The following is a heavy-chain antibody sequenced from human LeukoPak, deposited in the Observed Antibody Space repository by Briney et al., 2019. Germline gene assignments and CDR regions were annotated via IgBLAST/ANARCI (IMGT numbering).Heavy chain of an antibody. J-gene: IGHJ4*02. CDR2: INPNSGGT. CDR1: GYTFTGYY. V-gene: IGHV1-2*02. Sequence: ASVKVSCKASGYTFTGYYMHWVRQAPGQGLEWMGWINPNSGGTNYAQKFQGRVTMTRDTSISTAYTELSRLRSDDTAVYYCARVEYSYGCVDYWGQGTLVTVSS. D-gene: IGHD5-18*01. CDR3: ARVEYSYGCVDY.